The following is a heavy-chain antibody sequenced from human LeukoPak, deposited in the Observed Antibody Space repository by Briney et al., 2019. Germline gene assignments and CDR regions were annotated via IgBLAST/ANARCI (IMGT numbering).Heavy chain of an antibody. CDR3: AKGFMSSGWYFDY. J-gene: IGHJ4*02. D-gene: IGHD6-19*01. CDR1: GFTFSSYA. CDR2: ISGSGGST. V-gene: IGHV3-23*01. Sequence: PGGSLRLSCAASGFTFSSYAMSWVRQAPGKGLEWVSAISGSGGSTYSADSVKGRFTISRDNTKNTLYLQMNSLRAEDTAVYYCAKGFMSSGWYFDYWGQGTLVTVSS.